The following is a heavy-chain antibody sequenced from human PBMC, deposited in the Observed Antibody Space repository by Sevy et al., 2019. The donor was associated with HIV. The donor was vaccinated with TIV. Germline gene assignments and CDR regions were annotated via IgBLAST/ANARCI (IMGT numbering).Heavy chain of an antibody. J-gene: IGHJ4*02. CDR3: ARESSSGWYYFDY. CDR2: IWYDGSNK. CDR1: GFTFSSYG. Sequence: GGCLRLSCAASGFTFSSYGMHWVRQAPGKGLEWVAVIWYDGSNKYYADSVKGRFTISRDNSKNTLYLQMNSLRAEDTAVYYCARESSSGWYYFDYWGQGTLVTVSS. D-gene: IGHD6-19*01. V-gene: IGHV3-33*01.